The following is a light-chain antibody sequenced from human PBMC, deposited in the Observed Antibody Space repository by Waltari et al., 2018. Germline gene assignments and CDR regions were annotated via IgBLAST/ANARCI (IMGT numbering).Light chain of an antibody. V-gene: IGKV3-15*01. J-gene: IGKJ1*01. CDR1: QSVSSN. Sequence: EIVMTQSPATLSVSPGDRATLSCRASQSVSSNLAWYQQKPGQAPRLLIYGASTRATGIPARFSGSGSGTEFTLTISSMQSEDFAVYFCQQYNSQTFGQGTKVEIK. CDR2: GAS. CDR3: QQYNSQT.